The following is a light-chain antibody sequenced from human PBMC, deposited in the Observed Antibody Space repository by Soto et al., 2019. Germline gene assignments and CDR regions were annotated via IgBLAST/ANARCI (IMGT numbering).Light chain of an antibody. CDR1: QSVSSS. Sequence: ETVLTQSPATLSLSPGERATVSCRASQSVSSSLAWYQQKPGQAPRLLIYDASNRATGIPARFSGSGSGTDFTLTISSLEPEDFAVYYCQQSGSSPITFGQGTRLEI. V-gene: IGKV3-11*01. J-gene: IGKJ5*01. CDR2: DAS. CDR3: QQSGSSPIT.